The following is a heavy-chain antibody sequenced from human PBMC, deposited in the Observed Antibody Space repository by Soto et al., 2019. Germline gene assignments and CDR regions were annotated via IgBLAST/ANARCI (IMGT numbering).Heavy chain of an antibody. V-gene: IGHV3-13*05. J-gene: IGHJ3*02. Sequence: SMRLSCAASGFTFSSYDMHWVRQATGKGLEWVSAIGTAGDPYYPGSVKGRFTISRENAKNSLYLQMNSLRAGDTAVYYCARGFYDRDSYAFDIWGQGTMVTVSS. D-gene: IGHD3-22*01. CDR2: IGTAGDP. CDR3: ARGFYDRDSYAFDI. CDR1: GFTFSSYD.